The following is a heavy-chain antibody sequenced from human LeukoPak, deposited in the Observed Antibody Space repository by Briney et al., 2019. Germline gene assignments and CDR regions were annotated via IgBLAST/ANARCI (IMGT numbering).Heavy chain of an antibody. D-gene: IGHD4-23*01. J-gene: IGHJ4*02. CDR3: ARHYRGLDY. V-gene: IGHV4-61*03. CDR1: GASVNSDSYY. CDR2: IYNGGRT. Sequence: SETLSLTCTVSGASVNSDSYYWSWIRQPPGKGLEWVGHIYNGGRTNYNPSLKSRVTMSVDTSKNHFSVKLSSVTAADTAVYYCARHYRGLDYWGQGTLATVSS.